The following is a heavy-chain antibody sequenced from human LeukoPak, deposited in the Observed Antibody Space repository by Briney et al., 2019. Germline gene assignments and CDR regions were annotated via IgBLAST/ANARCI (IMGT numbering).Heavy chain of an antibody. CDR1: GDSISSYY. J-gene: IGHJ5*02. V-gene: IGHV4-59*01. D-gene: IGHD2-2*01. Sequence: PSETLSLTCTVSGDSISSYYWSWIRQPPGKGLEWIGYIYYRGSNNYNPSLKSRVTISADTSKNQFSLNLSSVTAADTAVYYCARGGASSNWFDPWGQGVLVTVSS. CDR3: ARGGASSNWFDP. CDR2: IYYRGSN.